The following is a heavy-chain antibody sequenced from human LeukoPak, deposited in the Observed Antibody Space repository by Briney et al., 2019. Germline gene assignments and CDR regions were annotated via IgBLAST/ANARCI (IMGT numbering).Heavy chain of an antibody. D-gene: IGHD3-9*01. CDR2: INHSRST. CDR3: ARGRYFDWSDYYYYGMDV. Sequence: SETLSLTCAVYGGSFSGYYWSWIRQPPGKGLEWIGEINHSRSTNYNPSLKSRVTISVDTSKNQFSLKLSSVTAADTAVYYCARGRYFDWSDYYYYGMDVWGQGTAVTVSS. J-gene: IGHJ6*02. CDR1: GGSFSGYY. V-gene: IGHV4-34*01.